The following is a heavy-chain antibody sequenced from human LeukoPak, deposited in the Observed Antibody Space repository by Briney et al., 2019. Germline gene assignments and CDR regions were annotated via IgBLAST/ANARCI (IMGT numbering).Heavy chain of an antibody. CDR1: GFTFSNFG. J-gene: IGHJ4*02. V-gene: IGHV3-33*01. D-gene: IGHD2-15*01. CDR2: IWFDGSNK. Sequence: HPGGSLRLSCAASGFTFSNFGMHWVRQAPGKGLEWVAIIWFDGSNKYYADSVKGRFTISRDNSKNTLYLQMNSLRAEDTAVYYCARDLLYCSGGSCYSTLGWYFDYWGQGTLVTVSS. CDR3: ARDLLYCSGGSCYSTLGWYFDY.